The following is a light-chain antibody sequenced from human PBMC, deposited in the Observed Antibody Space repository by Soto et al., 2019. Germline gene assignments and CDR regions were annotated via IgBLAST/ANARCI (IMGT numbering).Light chain of an antibody. J-gene: IGKJ1*01. CDR2: DAS. V-gene: IGKV3D-20*01. CDR3: QQYGDSPRT. CDR1: QNVNNNY. Sequence: EIVLTQSPATLSLSPGERATLSCGASQNVNNNYLAWYQQKPGLAPTLLIYDASSRATGIPDRFSGSGSGTDFTLTISRLEPVDFAVYYCQQYGDSPRTFGQGTNLEIK.